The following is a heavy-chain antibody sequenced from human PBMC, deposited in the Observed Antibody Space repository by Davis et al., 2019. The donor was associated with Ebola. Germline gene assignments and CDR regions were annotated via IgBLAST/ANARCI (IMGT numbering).Heavy chain of an antibody. CDR2: IYYSGST. CDR1: GGSISSYY. V-gene: IGHV4-59*01. Sequence: SETLSLTCTVPGGSISSYYWSWIRQPPGKGLEWVGYIYYSGSTHYNPSLKSRVTISVDTSKNQFSLKLSSVTAADTAVYYCARVDYDFWSGYYTYNWFDPWGQGTLVTVSS. D-gene: IGHD3-3*01. J-gene: IGHJ5*02. CDR3: ARVDYDFWSGYYTYNWFDP.